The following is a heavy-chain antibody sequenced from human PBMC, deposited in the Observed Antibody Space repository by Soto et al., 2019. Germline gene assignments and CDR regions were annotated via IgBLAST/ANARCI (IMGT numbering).Heavy chain of an antibody. Sequence: GSLRLSCVVSGFTVSSNYMSWVRQAPGKGLEWVSFIYSDGSTYYADSVKGRFTISRLSSKNTLYLQMNSLRAEDTALYYCARVDRRCYSGYDPPPYYYYGMDLWGQGTTVTVS. CDR3: ARVDRRCYSGYDPPPYYYYGMDL. J-gene: IGHJ6*02. CDR2: IYSDGST. V-gene: IGHV3-53*04. D-gene: IGHD5-12*01. CDR1: GFTVSSNY.